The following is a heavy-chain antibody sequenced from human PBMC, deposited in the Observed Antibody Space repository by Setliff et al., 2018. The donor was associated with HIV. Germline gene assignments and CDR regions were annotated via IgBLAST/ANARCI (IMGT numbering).Heavy chain of an antibody. J-gene: IGHJ4*02. V-gene: IGHV4-38-2*02. Sequence: ETLSLTCSVSGYSLSSASYWGWIRQSPEKGLEWIGEINHSGRINCNPSLKSRVTVSVDTSKNQFSLKLSSVTAADTAVYYCARGYSSSYYFDYWGQGTLVTVSS. CDR2: INHSGRI. CDR1: GYSLSSASY. CDR3: ARGYSSSYYFDY. D-gene: IGHD5-18*01.